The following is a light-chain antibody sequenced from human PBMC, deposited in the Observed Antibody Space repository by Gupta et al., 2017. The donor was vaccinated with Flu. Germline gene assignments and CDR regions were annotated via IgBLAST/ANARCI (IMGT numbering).Light chain of an antibody. CDR1: HSVPSNY. Sequence: PDPLSLSPGQTVTLSCRASHSVPSNYLAWYQQKGGQSPRLLIYATSTRAAGVPDRFSGSGSGTDFTLTITKLEPEDFAVYVCQQYGDSWTFGHGTKVEIK. CDR2: ATS. J-gene: IGKJ1*01. CDR3: QQYGDSWT. V-gene: IGKV3-20*01.